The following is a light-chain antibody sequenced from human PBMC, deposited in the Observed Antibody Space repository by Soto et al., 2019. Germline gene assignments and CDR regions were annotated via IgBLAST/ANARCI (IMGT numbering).Light chain of an antibody. Sequence: EIVMTQFRATLSVSPGERVTLSCRASQSFTSNLAWYQRKPGQAPRLLIYGASTRATDIPDRFSGSGSGTEFTLTISSPQSEDLAVYYCQQYNNWPRTFGQGTRLEI. CDR1: QSFTSN. J-gene: IGKJ5*01. CDR3: QQYNNWPRT. CDR2: GAS. V-gene: IGKV3-15*01.